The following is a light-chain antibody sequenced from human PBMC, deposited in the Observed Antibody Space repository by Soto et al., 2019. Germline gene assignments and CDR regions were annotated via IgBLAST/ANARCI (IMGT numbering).Light chain of an antibody. J-gene: IGLJ2*01. V-gene: IGLV2-14*01. CDR1: SSDVGGYNY. CDR2: EVT. Sequence: QPVLTQPASVSGSPGQSITISCTGTSSDVGGYNYVSWYQQHPGKAPKLMIYEVTYRPSGVSNRFSGSKSGNTASLTISGLQAEDEADYYCSSYTTSTTVLFGGGTKVTVL. CDR3: SSYTTSTTVL.